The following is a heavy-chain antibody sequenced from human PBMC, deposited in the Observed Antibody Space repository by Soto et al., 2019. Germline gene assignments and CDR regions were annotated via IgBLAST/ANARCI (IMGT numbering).Heavy chain of an antibody. V-gene: IGHV4-39*01. D-gene: IGHD6-25*01. CDR3: ASMRLSITAAAPGNWFVP. J-gene: IGHJ5*02. Sequence: QLQLQESGPGLVKPSETLSLTCTVSVGSISSSSYYWGWIRQPPGKGLEWIGSIYYSGSTYSNPSLRGRVTISVDTSTTQSSLRTSSVTAANTAVYYCASMRLSITAAAPGNWFVPGGQGTLVTVSS. CDR1: VGSISSSSYY. CDR2: IYYSGST.